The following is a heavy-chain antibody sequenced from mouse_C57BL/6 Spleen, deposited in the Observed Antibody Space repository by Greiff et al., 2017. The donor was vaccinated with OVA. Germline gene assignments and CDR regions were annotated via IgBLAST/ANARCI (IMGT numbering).Heavy chain of an antibody. V-gene: IGHV14-2*01. D-gene: IGHD2-5*01. CDR2: IDPEDGET. CDR3: ASSYSNHYEAMDY. CDR1: GFNIKDYY. J-gene: IGHJ4*01. Sequence: VQLQQPGAELVKPGASVKLSCTASGFNIKDYYMHWVKQRTEQGLEWIGRIDPEDGETTYTPKFQGKATITADPSSNTAYLQLSSLTSADTAVYYCASSYSNHYEAMDYWGQGTSVTVSA.